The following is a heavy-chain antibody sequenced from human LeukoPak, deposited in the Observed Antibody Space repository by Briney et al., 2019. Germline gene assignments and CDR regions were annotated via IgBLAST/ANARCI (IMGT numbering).Heavy chain of an antibody. CDR2: IYTSGST. V-gene: IGHV3-53*01. CDR1: GFTVSSNY. J-gene: IGHJ2*01. Sequence: GGSLRLSCAASGFTVSSNYMSWVRQAPGEGLAWVSIIYTSGSTYYADSVKGRFTISRDSSKNTLYLHMNSLRVEDTAVYYCARGREYCSGGSCYPNWYFDLWGRGTLVTVSS. D-gene: IGHD2-15*01. CDR3: ARGREYCSGGSCYPNWYFDL.